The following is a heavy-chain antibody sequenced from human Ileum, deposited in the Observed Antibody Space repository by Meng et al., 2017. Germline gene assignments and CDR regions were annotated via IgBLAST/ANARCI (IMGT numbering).Heavy chain of an antibody. Sequence: GGSLRLSCTASGFTFGDYAMSWFRQAPGKGLEWVGFIRSKAYGGTTEYAASVKGRFTISRDDSKSIAYLQMNSLKTEDTAVYYCTRQQWLDHYYYYYGMDVWGQGTTVT. D-gene: IGHD6-19*01. J-gene: IGHJ6*01. CDR2: IRSKAYGGTT. V-gene: IGHV3-49*03. CDR1: GFTFGDYA. CDR3: TRQQWLDHYYYYYGMDV.